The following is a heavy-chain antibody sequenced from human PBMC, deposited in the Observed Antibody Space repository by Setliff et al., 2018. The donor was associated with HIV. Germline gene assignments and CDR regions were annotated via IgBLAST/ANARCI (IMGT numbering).Heavy chain of an antibody. CDR1: GGSISSGSYY. D-gene: IGHD5-12*01. J-gene: IGHJ4*02. CDR2: IYYSGST. CDR3: ARLGPYSGYDYYFDY. Sequence: SETLSLTCTVSGGSISSGSYYWNWIRQPAGKGLEWIGRIYYSGSTNYNPSLKSRVTISVDTSKNQFSLKLSSVTAADTAVYYCARLGPYSGYDYYFDYWGQGTLVTVSS. V-gene: IGHV4-61*02.